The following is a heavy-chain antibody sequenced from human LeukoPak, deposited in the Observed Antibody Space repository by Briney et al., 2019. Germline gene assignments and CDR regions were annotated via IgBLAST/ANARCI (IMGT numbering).Heavy chain of an antibody. Sequence: GGSLRLSCAASGFTFSDYYMSWIRQAPGKGLEWVSYISGSGSTIYYADSVKGRFTISRDNAKNSLYLQMNSLRAEHTAVYYCERVGLDSGGGYSYGYLRAYYHYGMDVWGQGTTVTVSS. V-gene: IGHV3-11*01. D-gene: IGHD5-18*01. J-gene: IGHJ6*01. CDR2: ISGSGSTI. CDR1: GFTFSDYY. CDR3: ERVGLDSGGGYSYGYLRAYYHYGMDV.